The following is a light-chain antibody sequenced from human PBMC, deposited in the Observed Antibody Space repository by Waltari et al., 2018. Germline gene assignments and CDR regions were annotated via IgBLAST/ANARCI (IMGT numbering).Light chain of an antibody. CDR2: DFT. CDR3: SSYSDSSTHDVV. Sequence: QSALTQPASVSGSPGQSISISCTGTTSDIGGYDYVSWSQQQPGKAPKLLIYDFTNRPSGISNRFSGSKSGDTASLTISGLQAEDEAEYYCSSYSDSSTHDVVFGGGTELTVL. V-gene: IGLV2-14*01. CDR1: TSDIGGYDY. J-gene: IGLJ2*01.